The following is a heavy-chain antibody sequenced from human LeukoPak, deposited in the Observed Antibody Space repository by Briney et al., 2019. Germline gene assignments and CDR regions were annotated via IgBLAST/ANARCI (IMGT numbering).Heavy chain of an antibody. Sequence: SETLSLTCTVSGGSISSYYWSWIRQPPGKGLEWIGYIYYSGSTNYNPSLKSRVTISVDTSKNQFSLKLSSVTAADTAVYYCARVPYYDFWSGSPFDIWGQGTMVTVSS. V-gene: IGHV4-59*01. CDR3: ARVPYYDFWSGSPFDI. CDR2: IYYSGST. CDR1: GGSISSYY. D-gene: IGHD3-3*01. J-gene: IGHJ3*02.